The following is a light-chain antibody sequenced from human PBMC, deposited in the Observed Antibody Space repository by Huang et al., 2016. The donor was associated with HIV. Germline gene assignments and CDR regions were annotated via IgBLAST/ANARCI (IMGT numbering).Light chain of an antibody. CDR1: QTIRTY. V-gene: IGKV1-39*01. Sequence: DIQMTQSPSSLSASVGDRVTITCRARQTIRTYFNWSQQKPGKAPEVLIYGGSNLHSGVTSRFSGRGSGTDVSLTISGLLPEDFATYYCQQSYSLPRTFGQGTRV. CDR2: GGS. J-gene: IGKJ1*01. CDR3: QQSYSLPRT.